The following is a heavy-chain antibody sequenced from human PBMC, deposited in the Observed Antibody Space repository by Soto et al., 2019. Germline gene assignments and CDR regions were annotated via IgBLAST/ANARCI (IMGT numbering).Heavy chain of an antibody. CDR2: INHSGST. D-gene: IGHD6-13*01. V-gene: IGHV4-34*01. J-gene: IGHJ6*02. Sequence: QVQLQQWGAGLLKPSETLSLTCAVYGGSFSGYYWSWIRQPPGKGLEWIGEINHSGSTNYNPSLKSRVTISVDTSKNQFSLKLSSVTAADTAVYYCASLGIAAAADGMDVWGQGTTVTVSS. CDR3: ASLGIAAAADGMDV. CDR1: GGSFSGYY.